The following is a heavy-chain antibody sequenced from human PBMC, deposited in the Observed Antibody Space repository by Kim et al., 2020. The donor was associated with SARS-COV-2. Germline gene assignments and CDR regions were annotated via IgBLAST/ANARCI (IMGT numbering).Heavy chain of an antibody. V-gene: IGHV3-9*01. Sequence: GGSLRLSCAASGFTFGDYAMHWVRQAPGKGLEWVSGISWNSGSIGYADSVKGRFTISRDNAKNSLYLQKNSLRAEDTALYYCAKGIAAAGSGYFDYWGQGTLVTVSS. D-gene: IGHD6-13*01. CDR1: GFTFGDYA. CDR2: ISWNSGSI. J-gene: IGHJ4*02. CDR3: AKGIAAAGSGYFDY.